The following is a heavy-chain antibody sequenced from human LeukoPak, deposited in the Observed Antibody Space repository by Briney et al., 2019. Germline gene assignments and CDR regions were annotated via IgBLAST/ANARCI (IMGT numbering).Heavy chain of an antibody. CDR2: ISYVGSNK. CDR1: GFTFSSYA. V-gene: IGHV3-30*04. CDR3: ARLLAGSGYARDAFDI. Sequence: PGGSLRLSCAASGFTFSSYAMHWVRQASGKGLEWVAVISYVGSNKYYADSVKGRFTISRDNSKNTLYLQMNSLRAEDTAVYYCARLLAGSGYARDAFDIWGQGTMVTVSS. D-gene: IGHD3-22*01. J-gene: IGHJ3*02.